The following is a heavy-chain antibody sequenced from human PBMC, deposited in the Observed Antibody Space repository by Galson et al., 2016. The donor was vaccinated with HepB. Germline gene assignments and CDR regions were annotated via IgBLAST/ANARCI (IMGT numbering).Heavy chain of an antibody. CDR3: VRLYCGADAFDI. J-gene: IGHJ3*02. D-gene: IGHD2-2*02. V-gene: IGHV4-61*01. CDR1: GGSVSSGSYY. Sequence: SETLSLTCSVSGGSVSSGSYYWSWIRQPPGKGLEWIAYIYYTGSTNYNPSLKSRVAISVDTSKNQFSLRLSSVTAADTAVYYCVRLYCGADAFDIWGQGTLVTVSS. CDR2: IYYTGST.